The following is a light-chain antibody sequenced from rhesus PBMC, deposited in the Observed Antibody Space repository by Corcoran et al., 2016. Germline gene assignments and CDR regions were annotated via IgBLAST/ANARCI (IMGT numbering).Light chain of an antibody. J-gene: IGKJ2*01. CDR3: QHGYGTPYS. Sequence: DIQMTQSPSSLSASVGDRVTITCRASENVNNYLNWYQQKPGKAPNLLIYKESTLQSGVPSRLSGRGSGTDYTFTISSLQPEDVATYYCQHGYGTPYSFGQGTKVEIK. CDR2: KES. CDR1: ENVNNY. V-gene: IGKV1-74*01.